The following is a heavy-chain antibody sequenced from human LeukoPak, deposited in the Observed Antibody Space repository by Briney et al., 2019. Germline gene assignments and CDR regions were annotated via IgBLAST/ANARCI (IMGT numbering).Heavy chain of an antibody. CDR3: ARGGAPGYSYGYGGRACDY. CDR2: INTNTGNP. CDR1: GYTFTSYP. J-gene: IGHJ4*02. Sequence: ASVKVSCKASGYTFTSYPINWVRQAPGQGLEWMGWINTNTGNPTYAQGFTGRFVFSLDTSVSTAYLQISSLKAEDTAVYYCARGGAPGYSYGYGGRACDYWGQGTLVIVSS. V-gene: IGHV7-4-1*02. D-gene: IGHD5-18*01.